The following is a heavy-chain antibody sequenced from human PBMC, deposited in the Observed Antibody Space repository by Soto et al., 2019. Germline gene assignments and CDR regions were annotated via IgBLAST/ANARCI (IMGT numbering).Heavy chain of an antibody. V-gene: IGHV3-23*04. CDR1: GFAFSSYG. CDR2: IIATGGST. J-gene: IGHJ6*02. CDR3: AKVSKDHTYHGLDV. Sequence: QLVESGGGLVQPGGSLRLSCAASGFAFSSYGMSWVRQAPGKGLEWVSGIIATGGSTHYAASVQGRFAISRDNSKNTLYLRMDSLRADDTAVYYCAKVSKDHTYHGLDVWGQGTTVTVSS.